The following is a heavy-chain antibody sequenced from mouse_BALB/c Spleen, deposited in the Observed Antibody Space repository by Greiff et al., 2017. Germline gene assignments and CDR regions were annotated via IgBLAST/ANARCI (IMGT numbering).Heavy chain of an antibody. CDR3: ARDNDYYGSSYSY. CDR2: IRNKANGYTT. Sequence: EVMLVESGGGLVQPGGSLRLSCATSGFTFTDYYMSWVRQPPGKALEWLGFIRNKANGYTTEYSASVKGRFTISRDNSQSILYLQMNTLRAEDSATYYCARDNDYYGSSYSYWGQGTTLTVSS. D-gene: IGHD1-1*01. V-gene: IGHV7-3*02. J-gene: IGHJ2*01. CDR1: GFTFTDYY.